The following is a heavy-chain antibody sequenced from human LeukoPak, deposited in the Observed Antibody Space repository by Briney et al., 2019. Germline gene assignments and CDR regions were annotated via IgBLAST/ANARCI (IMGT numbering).Heavy chain of an antibody. J-gene: IGHJ4*02. Sequence: GGSLRLSCEASGFTFRNYAMSWVRQAPGKGLEWVAVISYDGSNKYYADSVKGRFTISRDNSKNTLYLQMNSLRAEDTAVYYCASGAVAGTGDYWGQGTLVTVSS. V-gene: IGHV3-30-3*02. CDR1: GFTFRNYA. CDR3: ASGAVAGTGDY. D-gene: IGHD6-19*01. CDR2: ISYDGSNK.